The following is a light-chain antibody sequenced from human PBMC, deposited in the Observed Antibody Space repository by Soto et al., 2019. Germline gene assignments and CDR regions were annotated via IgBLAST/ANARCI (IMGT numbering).Light chain of an antibody. CDR2: KAS. CDR1: ESISAN. J-gene: IGKJ1*01. V-gene: IGKV1-5*03. CDR3: QQYDSYRT. Sequence: DIQMTQSPSTLSASVGDRVTITCRASESISANLAWYQQKPGKAPKLLIYKASTLESGVPSRFSGSGSGTEFTLTISSLQPDDFATYYCQQYDSYRTFGQGTKVATK.